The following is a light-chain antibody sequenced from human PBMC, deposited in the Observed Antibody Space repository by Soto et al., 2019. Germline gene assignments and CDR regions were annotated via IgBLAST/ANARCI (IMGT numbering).Light chain of an antibody. CDR3: QHYRYCPQT. V-gene: IGKV3-20*01. CDR2: NSS. Sequence: EIVLTQSPGTLSLSPGERASLSCRASQSVRSYYLAWYQQKPGQAPRLLIYNSSTRATGIPDRVSGSGSWTYFTLTISRLEPEDFALYDCQHYRYCPQTCGQGTQVEIK. J-gene: IGKJ1*01. CDR1: QSVRSYY.